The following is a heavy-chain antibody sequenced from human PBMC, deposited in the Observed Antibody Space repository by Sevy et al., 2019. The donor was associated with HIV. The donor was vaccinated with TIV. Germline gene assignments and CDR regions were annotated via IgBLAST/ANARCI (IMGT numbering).Heavy chain of an antibody. D-gene: IGHD3-22*01. Sequence: ASVKVSCKASGGTFSSYAISWVRQAPGQGLEWMGGIIPIFGTANYAQKFQGRVTITADESTSTAYMELSSLRSEDTAVYYCARGEGYYYESSGVWAFDIWGQGTMVTVSS. V-gene: IGHV1-69*13. CDR2: IIPIFGTA. CDR3: ARGEGYYYESSGVWAFDI. CDR1: GGTFSSYA. J-gene: IGHJ3*02.